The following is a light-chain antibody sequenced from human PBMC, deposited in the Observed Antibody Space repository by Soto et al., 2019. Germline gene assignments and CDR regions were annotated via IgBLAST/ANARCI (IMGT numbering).Light chain of an antibody. CDR2: EVT. J-gene: IGLJ1*01. Sequence: QSALTQPASVSGSPGQSITIPCTGTSSDVGGYNYVSWYQQHLGKAPKLIIYEVTLRPSGVPDRFSGSKSGNTASLTVSGLQADDEADYYRSAYAGSNTFVFGTGTKLTVL. V-gene: IGLV2-8*01. CDR3: SAYAGSNTFV. CDR1: SSDVGGYNY.